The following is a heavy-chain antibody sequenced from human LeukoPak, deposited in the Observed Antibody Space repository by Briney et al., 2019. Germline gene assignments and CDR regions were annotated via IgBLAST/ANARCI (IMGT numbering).Heavy chain of an antibody. Sequence: GGSLRLSCTASGFTFSNYAMTWVRQAPGKGLEWVANIKDDGSREYYVDSVKGRFTISRDNAKNSLYLQMDSLTAEDTAVYYCARDSPGYGAYVSWGQGTLVSVSS. CDR2: IKDDGSRE. CDR1: GFTFSNYA. CDR3: ARDSPGYGAYVS. D-gene: IGHD5-12*01. J-gene: IGHJ1*01. V-gene: IGHV3-7*01.